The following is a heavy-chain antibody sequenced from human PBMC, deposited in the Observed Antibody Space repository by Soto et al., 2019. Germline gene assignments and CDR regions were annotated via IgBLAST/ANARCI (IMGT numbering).Heavy chain of an antibody. D-gene: IGHD6-13*01. CDR3: AKDLYSSSWARKSAEYFQH. Sequence: EVQLLESGGGLVQPGGSLRLSCAASGFTFSSYAMSWVRQAPGKGLEWVSAISGSGGSTYYADSVKGRFTISRDNSKNTLYLQMNSLRAEDTAVYYCAKDLYSSSWARKSAEYFQHWGQGTLVTVSS. V-gene: IGHV3-23*01. CDR1: GFTFSSYA. J-gene: IGHJ1*01. CDR2: ISGSGGST.